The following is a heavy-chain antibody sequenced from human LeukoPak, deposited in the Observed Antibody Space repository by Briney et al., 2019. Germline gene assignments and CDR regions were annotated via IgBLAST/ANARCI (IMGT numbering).Heavy chain of an antibody. J-gene: IGHJ3*02. V-gene: IGHV5-51*01. CDR3: ALQFRDTFDI. CDR2: IYPGDSDT. CDR1: GGGFTSYW. D-gene: IGHD3-10*01. Sequence: GESXXXSXXXAGGGFTSYWIGWGRRMPGKGREGMGIIYPGDSDTRYSPSFQGQVTISADKSISTAYLQWSSLRAPDTAMYYCALQFRDTFDIWGQGTMVTVSS.